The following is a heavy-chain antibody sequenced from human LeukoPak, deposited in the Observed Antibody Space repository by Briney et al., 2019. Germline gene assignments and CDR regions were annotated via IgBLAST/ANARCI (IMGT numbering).Heavy chain of an antibody. D-gene: IGHD2/OR15-2a*01. J-gene: IGHJ4*02. Sequence: PGGSLRLSCAASGFTLSSYSMNWVRQAPGKGLEWVSSISSSSSYIYYADSVKGRFTISRDNTKNSLYLQMKSLRAEDTAVYYCARDPPSQIAFDYWGQGTLVTVSS. CDR2: ISSSSSYI. V-gene: IGHV3-21*01. CDR1: GFTLSSYS. CDR3: ARDPPSQIAFDY.